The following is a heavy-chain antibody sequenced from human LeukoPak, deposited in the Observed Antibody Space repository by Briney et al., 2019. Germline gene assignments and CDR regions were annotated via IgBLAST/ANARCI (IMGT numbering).Heavy chain of an antibody. J-gene: IGHJ4*02. V-gene: IGHV4-38-2*01. Sequence: PSETLSLTCAVSGCSISSGYYWGWIRHPPGKGLEWIGSIYHSGSTYYNPSLKSRVTISVDTSKNQFSLMLSSVTAADTAVYYCARARYYGSGSKRGFNYWGQGTLVTVSS. CDR1: GCSISSGYY. CDR3: ARARYYGSGSKRGFNY. D-gene: IGHD3-10*01. CDR2: IYHSGST.